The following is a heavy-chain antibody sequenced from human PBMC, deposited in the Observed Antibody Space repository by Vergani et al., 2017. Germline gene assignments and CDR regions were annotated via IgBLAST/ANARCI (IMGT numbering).Heavy chain of an antibody. CDR1: GFTFSNSA. J-gene: IGHJ2*01. Sequence: EVPLLESGGGLVQSGGSLRLSCAASGFTFSNSAVSWVRQAPGRGLAWVSSISGPGLSTYYADPVKGRFSIARDNAKNSLYLQMNSLRAEDTALYYCAKDHYDFWSGYPNLSPFDLWGRGTLVTVSS. D-gene: IGHD3-3*01. V-gene: IGHV3-23*01. CDR3: AKDHYDFWSGYPNLSPFDL. CDR2: ISGPGLST.